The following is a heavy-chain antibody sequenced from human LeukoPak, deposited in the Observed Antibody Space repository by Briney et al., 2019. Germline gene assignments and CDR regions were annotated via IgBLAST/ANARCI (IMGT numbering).Heavy chain of an antibody. CDR3: ARDVGDEGNY. CDR2: IYSGGST. D-gene: IGHD3-16*01. V-gene: IGHV3-53*01. CDR1: GFTVSSNY. J-gene: IGHJ4*02. Sequence: GGSLRLSCAASGFTVSSNYMSWVRQAPGKGLEWVSVIYSGGSTCYADSVKGRFTISRDNSKNTLYLQMSSLRTADTAVYYCARDVGDEGNYWGQGTLVTVSS.